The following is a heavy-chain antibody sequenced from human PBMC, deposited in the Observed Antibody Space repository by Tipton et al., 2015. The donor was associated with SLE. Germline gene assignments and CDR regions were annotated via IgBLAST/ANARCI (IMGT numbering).Heavy chain of an antibody. V-gene: IGHV3-48*03. CDR3: ARGKQLGIGFDY. CDR1: GFTFSSYE. Sequence: GSLRLSCAASGFTFSSYEMNWVRQAPGKGLEWASYISSSGSTIYYADSVKGRFTISRDNAKNSLYLQMNSLRAEDTAVYYCARGKQLGIGFDYWGQGTLVTVSS. J-gene: IGHJ4*02. CDR2: ISSSGSTI. D-gene: IGHD7-27*01.